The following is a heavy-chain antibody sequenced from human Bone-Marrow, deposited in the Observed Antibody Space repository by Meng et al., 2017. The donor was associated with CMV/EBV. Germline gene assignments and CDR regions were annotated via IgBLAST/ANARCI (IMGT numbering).Heavy chain of an antibody. D-gene: IGHD3-22*01. CDR1: GYSISSGYY. J-gene: IGHJ5*02. CDR2: IKQDGSEK. V-gene: IGHV3-7*01. Sequence: ETLSLTCTVSGYSISSGYYWGWIRQPPGKGLEWVANIKQDGSEKYYVDSVKGRFTISRDNAKNSLYLQMNSLRAEDTAVYYCARDKIGSGYYPSWFDPWGQGTRVTVSS. CDR3: ARDKIGSGYYPSWFDP.